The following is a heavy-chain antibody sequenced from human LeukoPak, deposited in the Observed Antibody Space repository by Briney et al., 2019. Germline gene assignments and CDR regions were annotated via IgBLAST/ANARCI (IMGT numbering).Heavy chain of an antibody. CDR2: IYSGGST. CDR1: GFIVSGNY. CDR3: ARYSGMDSGAFDI. Sequence: GGSLRLSCAASGFIVSGNYMSWVRQDPGKGLEWVSVIYSGGSTYYADSVKGRFTISRDNTKNTLYLQMKSLRAEDTAVYYCARYSGMDSGAFDIWGQGTMVTVSS. D-gene: IGHD5-18*01. V-gene: IGHV3-53*01. J-gene: IGHJ3*02.